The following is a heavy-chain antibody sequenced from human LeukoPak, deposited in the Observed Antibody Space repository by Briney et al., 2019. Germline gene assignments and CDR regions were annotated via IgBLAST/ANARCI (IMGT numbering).Heavy chain of an antibody. D-gene: IGHD2-2*01. CDR3: TNMAYPFDY. V-gene: IGHV3-15*07. CDR1: GFSFNNAW. CDR2: IKTKTEGETT. Sequence: PGGSLRLSCAASGFSFNNAWMNWVRQAPGKGLEWVGRIKTKTEGETTEYAAPVKGRFTISRDDSKNTKYLQMNSLKTEDTAVYYCTNMAYPFDYWGQGTLVTVSS. J-gene: IGHJ4*02.